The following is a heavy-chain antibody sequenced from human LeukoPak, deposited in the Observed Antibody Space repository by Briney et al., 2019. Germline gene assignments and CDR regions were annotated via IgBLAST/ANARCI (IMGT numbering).Heavy chain of an antibody. CDR2: INQSGDT. CDR3: ARSLSPYYDVTSAYWVWGY. J-gene: IGHJ4*02. CDR1: GETFSGYY. V-gene: IGHV4-34*01. Sequence: SETLSLTCGVSGETFSGYYWSWLRQPPGKGLEWIGEINQSGDTNYNPSFESRVTMSVVASKKQFSLKVKSVTAADGAVYYCARSLSPYYDVTSAYWVWGYWGQGSLVIISA. D-gene: IGHD3-3*01.